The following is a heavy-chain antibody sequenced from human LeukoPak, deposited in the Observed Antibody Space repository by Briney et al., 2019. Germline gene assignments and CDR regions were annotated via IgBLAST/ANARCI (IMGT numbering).Heavy chain of an antibody. CDR1: GFTFSSYG. CDR2: ISYDGSNK. D-gene: IGHD5-12*01. J-gene: IGHJ4*02. CDR3: AKAHGYSGYGSFDY. V-gene: IGHV3-30*18. Sequence: GGSLRLSCAASGFTFSSYGMHWVRQAPGKGLEWVAVISYDGSNKYYADSVKGRFTISRDNPKNTLYLQMNSLRAEDTAVYYCAKAHGYSGYGSFDYWGQGTLVTVSS.